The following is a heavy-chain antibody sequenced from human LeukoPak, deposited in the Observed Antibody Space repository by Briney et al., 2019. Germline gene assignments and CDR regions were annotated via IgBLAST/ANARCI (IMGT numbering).Heavy chain of an antibody. V-gene: IGHV3-23*01. Sequence: AGALRLSRAASGFTLSSYAMSWVRQAPGKGLEWVSAISGSGGSTYYADSVKGRFTISRDNSKNTLYLQMNSLRAEDTAVYYCAKGQTGEGYFDYWGQGTLVTVSS. J-gene: IGHJ4*02. CDR3: AKGQTGEGYFDY. CDR2: ISGSGGST. CDR1: GFTLSSYA. D-gene: IGHD7-27*01.